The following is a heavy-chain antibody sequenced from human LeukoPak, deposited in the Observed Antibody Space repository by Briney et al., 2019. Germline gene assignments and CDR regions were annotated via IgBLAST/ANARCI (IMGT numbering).Heavy chain of an antibody. D-gene: IGHD3-9*01. V-gene: IGHV3-66*04. J-gene: IGHJ4*02. Sequence: AGSLTLSCAASGFTVSSNYMSWVRQAPGKGLEGFTVIYSGGSTYYADSVKGRFTISRDNSKNTLYLQMNSLRAEDTAVYYCARQDDILTGYWVYWGQGTLVTVSS. CDR3: ARQDDILTGYWVY. CDR2: IYSGGST. CDR1: GFTVSSNY.